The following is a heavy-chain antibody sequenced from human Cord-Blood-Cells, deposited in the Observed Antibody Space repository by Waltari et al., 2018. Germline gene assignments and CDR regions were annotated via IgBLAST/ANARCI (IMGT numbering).Heavy chain of an antibody. CDR3: ARRGGGNSATEYYYYMDV. CDR2: IYPGDSDT. V-gene: IGHV5-51*01. D-gene: IGHD2-21*02. CDR1: GYSFTSYW. J-gene: IGHJ6*03. Sequence: EVQLVQSGAEVKKHGESLKISCKGSGYSFTSYWLGWVRQMHGKGLEWMGIIYPGDSDTRYRPSFQGQVTISADKSISTAYLQWSSLKASDTAMYYCARRGGGNSATEYYYYMDVWGKGTTVTVSS.